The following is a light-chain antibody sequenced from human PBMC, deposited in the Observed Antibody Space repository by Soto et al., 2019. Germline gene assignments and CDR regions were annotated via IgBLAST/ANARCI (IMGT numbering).Light chain of an antibody. CDR2: AAS. V-gene: IGKV1-9*01. CDR3: QQLDSFPLT. CDR1: QGISSY. Sequence: LSASVGDRVTITCRASQGISSYLAWYQQKPGRAPKLLIFAASNLQSGVPVRFSGSGSGTDFILSINRLQPEDVETDDCQQLDSFPLTFGQGTRLEIK. J-gene: IGKJ5*01.